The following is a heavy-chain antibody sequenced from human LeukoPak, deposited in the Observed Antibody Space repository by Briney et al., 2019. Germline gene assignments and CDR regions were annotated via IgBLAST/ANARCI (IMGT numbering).Heavy chain of an antibody. CDR1: GFTFSSYS. CDR3: ARVEYDFDSAFDP. Sequence: PGGSLRLSCAASGFTFSSYSMNWVRQAPGKGLEWVSSISSSSSYIYYADSVKGRFTISRDNAKNSLYLQMNSLRAEDTAVYYCARVEYDFDSAFDPWGQGTLSPSPQ. D-gene: IGHD3-3*01. CDR2: ISSSSSYI. J-gene: IGHJ5*02. V-gene: IGHV3-21*01.